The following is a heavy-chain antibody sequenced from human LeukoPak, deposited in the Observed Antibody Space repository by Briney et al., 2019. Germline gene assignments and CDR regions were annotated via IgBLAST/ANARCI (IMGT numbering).Heavy chain of an antibody. D-gene: IGHD1-14*01. CDR2: SYSDSNT. CDR1: GSTVSNNY. CDR3: VRKNRDFNAAFDI. V-gene: IGHV3-53*01. Sequence: PGGSLRLSCTASGSTVSNNYMSWVRQALGKGLEWVSISYSDSNTNYADSVKGRFTISRDTSQNTLSLQMNSLRAEDTAVYYCVRKNRDFNAAFDIWGQGTVVTVSS. J-gene: IGHJ3*02.